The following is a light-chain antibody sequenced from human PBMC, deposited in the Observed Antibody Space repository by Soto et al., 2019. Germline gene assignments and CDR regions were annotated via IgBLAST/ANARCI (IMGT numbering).Light chain of an antibody. CDR3: QHYNSYSEA. Sequence: EIQMTQSPSTLSASVGDRVTITCRASQSVRSWLAWYQQKPGRAPKFLIYDASSLESGVPSRFSGSGSGTEFTLTISNLQPDDFATYYCQHYNSYSEAFGQGTKVDIK. CDR1: QSVRSW. CDR2: DAS. J-gene: IGKJ1*01. V-gene: IGKV1-5*01.